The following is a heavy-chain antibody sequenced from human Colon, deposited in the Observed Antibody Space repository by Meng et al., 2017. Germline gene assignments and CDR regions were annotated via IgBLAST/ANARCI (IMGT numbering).Heavy chain of an antibody. J-gene: IGHJ4*02. D-gene: IGHD4-17*01. V-gene: IGHV4-4*02. CDR3: ASIYRYGDYGDYFDY. CDR2: IYHSGAT. CDR1: GGSISSIHW. Sequence: QVHVQALGPGMVKPSGTLSLTCAVSGGSISSIHWGSWVRQPPGKGLEWIGEIYHSGATNYSPSLKSRVTISVDKSKNQFSLKLSSMTAADTAVYYCASIYRYGDYGDYFDYWGQGTLVTVSS.